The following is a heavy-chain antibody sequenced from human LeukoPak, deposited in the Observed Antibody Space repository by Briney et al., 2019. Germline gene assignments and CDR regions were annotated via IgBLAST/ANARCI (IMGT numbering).Heavy chain of an antibody. J-gene: IGHJ1*01. V-gene: IGHV4-61*02. CDR2: IYTSGST. CDR3: ARVLSGSYFQH. D-gene: IGHD1-26*01. Sequence: SEALSLTCTVSGGPISSGSYYWSWIRQPAGKGLEWIGRIYTSGSTNYNPSLKSRVIISVDTSKNQFSLKLSSVTAADTAVYYCARVLSGSYFQHWGQGTLVTVSS. CDR1: GGPISSGSYY.